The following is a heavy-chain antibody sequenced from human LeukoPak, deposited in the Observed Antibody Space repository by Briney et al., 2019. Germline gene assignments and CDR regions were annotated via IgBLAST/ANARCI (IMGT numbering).Heavy chain of an antibody. CDR1: GYTFTSYG. Sequence: SVKVSCKASGYTFTSYGISWVRQAPGQGLEWMGRIIPIFGTANYAQKFQGRVTTTTDESTSTAYMELSSLRSEDTAVYCCARGTYPLRWLQLNYWGQGTLVTVSS. J-gene: IGHJ4*02. V-gene: IGHV1-69*05. D-gene: IGHD5-24*01. CDR2: IIPIFGTA. CDR3: ARGTYPLRWLQLNY.